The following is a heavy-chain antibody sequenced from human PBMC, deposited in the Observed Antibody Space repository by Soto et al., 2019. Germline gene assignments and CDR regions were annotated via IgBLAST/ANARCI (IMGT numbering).Heavy chain of an antibody. J-gene: IGHJ4*02. CDR3: ATELFFSVSSYVGPFN. Sequence: QVQLVESGGGVVQPGKSLRLSCAASGFTFSSFAMHWVRQAPGKGLEWVAIIWYDGGKKSYADSVEGRFTVSRDNASNPLYLKLDSLIAEDSGAYYCATELFFSVSSYVGPFNGGQEPLATASS. D-gene: IGHD3-22*01. CDR2: IWYDGGKK. CDR1: GFTFSSFA. V-gene: IGHV3-33*03.